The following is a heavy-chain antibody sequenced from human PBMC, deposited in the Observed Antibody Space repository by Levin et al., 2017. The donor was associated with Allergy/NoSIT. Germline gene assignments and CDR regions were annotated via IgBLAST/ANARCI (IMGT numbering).Heavy chain of an antibody. CDR1: GGSISSYH. CDR3: ARHVYPDGSPFDS. V-gene: IGHV4-59*08. J-gene: IGHJ4*02. CDR2: FYYSGST. D-gene: IGHD1-14*01. Sequence: SETLSLTCSVSGGSISSYHWSWIRQSPGKGLEWIGHFYYSGSTNYNPSLQSRVTISVDASKNQFSLKLTSVNAADTAVYYCARHVYPDGSPFDSWGQGSLVTVSS.